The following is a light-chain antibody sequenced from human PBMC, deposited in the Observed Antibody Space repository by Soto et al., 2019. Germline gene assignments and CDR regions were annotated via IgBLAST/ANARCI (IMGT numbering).Light chain of an antibody. CDR2: QAS. Sequence: DIQMTQSPSTLSASVGDRVTITCRASQSITTWLAWYQQKPGKAPKLLIYQASSLERGVPSRFSGSGSGTDFTLSISSLQPDDFATYYCQQYNTYHRTFGQGTKVEIK. CDR3: QQYNTYHRT. J-gene: IGKJ1*01. CDR1: QSITTW. V-gene: IGKV1-5*03.